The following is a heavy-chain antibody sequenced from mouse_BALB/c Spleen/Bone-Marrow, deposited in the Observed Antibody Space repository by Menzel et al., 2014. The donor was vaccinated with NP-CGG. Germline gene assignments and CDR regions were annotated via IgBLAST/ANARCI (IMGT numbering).Heavy chain of an antibody. CDR1: GFNIKDTY. CDR2: IDPANGYT. CDR3: ALITAATFSYWYFDV. D-gene: IGHD1-2*01. V-gene: IGHV14-3*02. Sequence: VQLKESGAELVKPGASVKLSCTASGFNIKDTYIHWMKQRPEQGLEWIGRIDPANGYTIYDPKFQGKATITADTTSNTASLQLSSLTSEDTAVYYCALITAATFSYWYFDVWGAGTTVTVSS. J-gene: IGHJ1*01.